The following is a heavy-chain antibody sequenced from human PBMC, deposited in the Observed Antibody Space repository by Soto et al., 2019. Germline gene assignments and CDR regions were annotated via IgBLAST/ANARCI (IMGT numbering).Heavy chain of an antibody. CDR3: AMLHYDYIWGSCRGGYYYMDV. J-gene: IGHJ6*03. D-gene: IGHD3-16*02. Sequence: PSETLPLTCAVCGASIXSYYWSWIRQPPGKGLEWIGYIYYSGSTNYNPSLKSRVTISVHTSKNQFSLTLSPVTAADTAVYYCAMLHYDYIWGSCRGGYYYMDVWGKGTTVTVSS. V-gene: IGHV4-59*08. CDR2: IYYSGST. CDR1: GASIXSYY.